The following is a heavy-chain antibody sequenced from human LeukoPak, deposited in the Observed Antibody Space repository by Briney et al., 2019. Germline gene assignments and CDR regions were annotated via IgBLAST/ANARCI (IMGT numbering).Heavy chain of an antibody. CDR2: ISANNGET. Sequence: ASVKVSCKGSGYTFTNYGISWVRQAPGQGLEWMAWISANNGETRFAQNLQGRLTMTTDTSTTTAYMELRSLRSDDTAVYYCARVPPSAHQLLSSDYWGQGTQVTVSS. D-gene: IGHD2-2*01. J-gene: IGHJ4*02. CDR3: ARVPPSAHQLLSSDY. CDR1: GYTFTNYG. V-gene: IGHV1-18*04.